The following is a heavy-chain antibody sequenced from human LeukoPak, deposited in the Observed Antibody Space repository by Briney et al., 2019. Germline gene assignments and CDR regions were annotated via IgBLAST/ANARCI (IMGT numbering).Heavy chain of an antibody. CDR1: GGSISSYY. D-gene: IGHD6-13*01. V-gene: IGHV4-59*01. CDR2: IYYSGST. Sequence: SETLSLTCTVSGGSISSYYWSWTRQPPGKGLEWIGYIYYSGSTNYNPSLKSRVTISVDTSKNQFSLKLSSVTAADTAVYYCARVSSSWYPYFDYWGQGTLVTVSS. J-gene: IGHJ4*02. CDR3: ARVSSSWYPYFDY.